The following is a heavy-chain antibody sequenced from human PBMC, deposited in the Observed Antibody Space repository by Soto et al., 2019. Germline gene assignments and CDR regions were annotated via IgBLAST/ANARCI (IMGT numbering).Heavy chain of an antibody. CDR1: GYTFTSYD. D-gene: IGHD5-18*01. CDR2: MNPNSGNT. Sequence: GASVKVSCKASGYTFTSYDINWVRQATGQGLEWMGWMNPNSGNTGYAQKFQGRVTMTRNTSISTAYMELSSLRSEDTAVYYCARGGGYSYGYPYYGMDVWGQGTTVTVS. J-gene: IGHJ6*02. CDR3: ARGGGYSYGYPYYGMDV. V-gene: IGHV1-8*01.